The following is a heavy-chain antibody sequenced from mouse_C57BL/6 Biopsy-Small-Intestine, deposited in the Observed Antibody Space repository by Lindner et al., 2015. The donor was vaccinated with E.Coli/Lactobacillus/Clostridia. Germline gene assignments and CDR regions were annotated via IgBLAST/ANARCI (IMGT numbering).Heavy chain of an antibody. CDR2: IYPRDVST. CDR1: GYTFTIYD. Sequence: VQLQESGPELVKPGASVKLSCKASGYTFTIYDINWVKQRPGQGLEWIGWIYPRDVSTKYNEKFKGKATLTVDKSSSTAYMELRSLTSEDSAVYFCARPFDGYYLDYWGQGTTLTVSS. D-gene: IGHD2-3*01. J-gene: IGHJ2*01. V-gene: IGHV1-85*01. CDR3: ARPFDGYYLDY.